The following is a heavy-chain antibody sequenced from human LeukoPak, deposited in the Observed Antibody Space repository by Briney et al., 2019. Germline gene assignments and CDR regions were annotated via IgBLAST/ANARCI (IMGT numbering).Heavy chain of an antibody. CDR1: GFTFSDYY. CDR2: ISSSSSST. J-gene: IGHJ4*02. Sequence: PGGSLRLSCAASGFTFSDYYMSWIRQTPGKGLEWVSHISSSSSSTKYADSVKGRFTISRDNAKNSLYLQMNSLGAEDTAVYYCALFGVYGGFDYDYWGQGTLVTVSS. V-gene: IGHV3-11*06. D-gene: IGHD5-12*01. CDR3: ALFGVYGGFDYDY.